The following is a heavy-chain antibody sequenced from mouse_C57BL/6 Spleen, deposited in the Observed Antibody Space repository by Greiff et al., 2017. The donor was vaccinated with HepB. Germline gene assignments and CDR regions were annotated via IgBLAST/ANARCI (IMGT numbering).Heavy chain of an antibody. J-gene: IGHJ3*01. CDR1: GFNIKDYY. CDR2: IDPEDGDT. D-gene: IGHD1-1*01. V-gene: IGHV14-1*01. Sequence: EVQLQQSGAELVRPGASVKLSCTASGFNIKDYYMHWVKQRPEQGLEWIGRIDPEDGDTEYAPKFQGKATMTADTSSNTAYLQLSSLTSEDTAVYYCTTPRGSSYGWFAYWGQGTLVTVSA. CDR3: TTPRGSSYGWFAY.